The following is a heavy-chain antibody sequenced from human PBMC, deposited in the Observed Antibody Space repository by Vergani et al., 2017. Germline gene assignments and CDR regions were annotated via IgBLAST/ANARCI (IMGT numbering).Heavy chain of an antibody. Sequence: QVQLQQWGAGLVKPSETLSLTCSVSGGSMSGYYWSWILQPPGKELEWIGYMYHSGSTNYNPSLGTRVTIAGDTSKNQFSLKLNSVTAADTAVYYCGRVADFYGLGSRLLDLLGQGILVNGSS. CDR1: GGSMSGYY. V-gene: IGHV4-59*01. CDR2: MYHSGST. CDR3: GRVADFYGLGSRLLDL. J-gene: IGHJ5*02. D-gene: IGHD3-10*01.